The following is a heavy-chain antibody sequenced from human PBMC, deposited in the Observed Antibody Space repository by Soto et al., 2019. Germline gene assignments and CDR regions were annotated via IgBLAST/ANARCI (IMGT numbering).Heavy chain of an antibody. J-gene: IGHJ3*02. D-gene: IGHD6-6*01. CDR2: ISGSGESI. CDR1: GFIFSDYA. CDR3: ARGYSTSSGVFDI. V-gene: IGHV3-23*01. Sequence: GGSLRLSCAASGFIFSDYAMTWVRQAPGKGLEWVSGISGSGESIYYADSVEGRFTISRDNSKNTLYLQMNSLRAEDTAVYYCARGYSTSSGVFDIWGQGTKVPVS.